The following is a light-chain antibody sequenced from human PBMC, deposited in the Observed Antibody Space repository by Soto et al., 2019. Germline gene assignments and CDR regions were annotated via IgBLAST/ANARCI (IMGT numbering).Light chain of an antibody. Sequence: DIQMPQSPSTLSASVGDRVTITCRASQSISSWLAWYQQKPGKAPKLLIYDASSLESGVPSSFSGSGSGTEFTLTISSLQPDDFATYYCQQYNSYGTFGQGTKVEIK. CDR1: QSISSW. CDR2: DAS. V-gene: IGKV1-5*01. CDR3: QQYNSYGT. J-gene: IGKJ1*01.